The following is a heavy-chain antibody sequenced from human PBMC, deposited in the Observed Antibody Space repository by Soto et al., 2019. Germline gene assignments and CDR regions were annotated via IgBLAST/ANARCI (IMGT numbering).Heavy chain of an antibody. Sequence: ASVKVSCKASGYTFTSYAMHWGRQAPGQRLEWMGWINVGNGNTKYSQMFQGRVTITRDTSASTAYMELSSLRSEDTAVYYCARDTSSSGFDYYYYYYMDVWGKGTTVTVSS. CDR1: GYTFTSYA. D-gene: IGHD6-6*01. CDR3: ARDTSSSGFDYYYYYYMDV. J-gene: IGHJ6*03. V-gene: IGHV1-3*01. CDR2: INVGNGNT.